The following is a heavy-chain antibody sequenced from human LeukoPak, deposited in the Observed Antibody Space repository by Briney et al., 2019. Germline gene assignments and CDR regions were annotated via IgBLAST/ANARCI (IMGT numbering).Heavy chain of an antibody. CDR3: ARDGQPFDS. V-gene: IGHV3-7*04. J-gene: IGHJ4*02. CDR1: GFTVSSNY. Sequence: PGGSLRLSCAASGFTVSSNYMSWVRQAPGKGLEWVANMNQAGSEKYYVDSVKGRFTISRDNAKNSLSLQMNSLRAEDTAVYYCARDGQPFDSWGQGTLVTVSS. D-gene: IGHD6-13*01. CDR2: MNQAGSEK.